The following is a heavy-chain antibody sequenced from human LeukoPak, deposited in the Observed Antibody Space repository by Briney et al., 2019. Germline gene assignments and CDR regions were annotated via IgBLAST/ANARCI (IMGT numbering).Heavy chain of an antibody. CDR1: GFRFSIYA. D-gene: IGHD3-22*01. V-gene: IGHV3-30-3*01. Sequence: GGALRLSCVPSGFRFSIYAMQWVRQAPGDGLEWVAVISYDGSNKYYADSVKSRVTISRDNSKNTLYLQMNSLRAEDTAVYYCARDLFPYYDSSGYWGQGTLVTVFS. CDR2: ISYDGSNK. J-gene: IGHJ4*02. CDR3: ARDLFPYYDSSGY.